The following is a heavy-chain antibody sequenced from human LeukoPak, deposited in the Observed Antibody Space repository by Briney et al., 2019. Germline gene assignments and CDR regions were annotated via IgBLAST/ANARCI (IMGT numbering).Heavy chain of an antibody. CDR2: IYNSGST. D-gene: IGHD6-13*01. Sequence: PSETLSLTCTVSGGSISSYYWSWIRQPPGKGLEWIGYIYNSGSTNYNPFLKSRVTISVDTSKNQFSLKLSSVTAADTAVYYCARLYSSSLGRVFDYWGQGTLVTVSS. CDR3: ARLYSSSLGRVFDY. J-gene: IGHJ4*02. V-gene: IGHV4-59*01. CDR1: GGSISSYY.